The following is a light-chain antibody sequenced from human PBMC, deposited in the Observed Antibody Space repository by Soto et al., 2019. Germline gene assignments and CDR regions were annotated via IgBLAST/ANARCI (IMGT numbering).Light chain of an antibody. CDR2: EVS. Sequence: QSALTQPASVSGSPGQSITISCTGTSSDVGGYNYVSWYQQHPGKAPKRMIYEVSNRPSGVSNRFSGSKSGNTASLTISGLQAEDEADYYCSSYTSSSIDYVFGTGTKVTVL. CDR1: SSDVGGYNY. V-gene: IGLV2-14*01. J-gene: IGLJ1*01. CDR3: SSYTSSSIDYV.